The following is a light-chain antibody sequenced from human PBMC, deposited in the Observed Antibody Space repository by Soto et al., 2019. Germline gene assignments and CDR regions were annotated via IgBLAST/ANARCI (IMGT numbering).Light chain of an antibody. CDR2: DAS. J-gene: IGKJ1*01. Sequence: DIQMTQSPSTLSASVGDRVTITCRASQRIGRWLAWYQQKVGKAPKLLIYDASSLESGVPSRFSGSGSGTEFTLTISSLQPDDFRTYCCHQYDSYSWTFGQGTKVEVK. CDR1: QRIGRW. CDR3: HQYDSYSWT. V-gene: IGKV1-5*01.